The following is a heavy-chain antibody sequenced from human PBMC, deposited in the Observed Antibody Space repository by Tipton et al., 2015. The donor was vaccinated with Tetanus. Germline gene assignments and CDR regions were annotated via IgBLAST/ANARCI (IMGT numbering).Heavy chain of an antibody. D-gene: IGHD1-26*01. J-gene: IGHJ4*02. CDR2: IFYSGST. V-gene: IGHV4-31*03. Sequence: TLSLTCTVSGGSISSGGYYWSWIRQHPGKGLEWIGDIFYSGSTYYNPSLKSRVTMSVDTSKNQFSLKLNSVTAADTAVYYCARDQARGARGWNYFDYWGQGTQVTVSS. CDR3: ARDQARGARGWNYFDY. CDR1: GGSISSGGYY.